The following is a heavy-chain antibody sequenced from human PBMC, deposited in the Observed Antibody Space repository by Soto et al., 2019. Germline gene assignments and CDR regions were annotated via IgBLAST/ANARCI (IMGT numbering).Heavy chain of an antibody. D-gene: IGHD5-18*01. Sequence: SETLSLTCAVYGGSFSGYYWSWIRQPPGKGLEWIGEINHSGSTNYNPSLKSRVTISVDTSKNQFSLKLSSVTAADTAVYYCARGRRGYSYGYSLAFDIWGQGTMVTVSS. J-gene: IGHJ3*02. CDR1: GGSFSGYY. V-gene: IGHV4-34*01. CDR2: INHSGST. CDR3: ARGRRGYSYGYSLAFDI.